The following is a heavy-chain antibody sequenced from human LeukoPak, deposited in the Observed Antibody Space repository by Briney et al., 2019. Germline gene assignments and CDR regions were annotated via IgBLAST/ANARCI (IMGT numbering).Heavy chain of an antibody. V-gene: IGHV1-69-2*01. CDR3: ATDLELRAGGAFDI. CDR1: GYTFTDYY. D-gene: IGHD1-7*01. J-gene: IGHJ3*02. Sequence: GASVKVSCKASGYTFTDYYMHWVQRAPGKGLEWMGRVDPEDGETIYAEKFQGRVTITADTSTDTAYMELSSLRSEDTAVYYCATDLELRAGGAFDIWGQGTMVTVSS. CDR2: VDPEDGET.